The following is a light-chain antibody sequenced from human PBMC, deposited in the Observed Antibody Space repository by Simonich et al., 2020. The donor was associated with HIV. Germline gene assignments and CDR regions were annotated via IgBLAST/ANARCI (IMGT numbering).Light chain of an antibody. J-gene: IGKJ5*01. CDR2: GAS. Sequence: EIVMTQSPATLSVSPGERATLSCRASQGVSSDLAWYQQKLGQAPRLLIYGASTRATGIPARFSGSGSGTEFTLTISSMQSEDFAVYYCQQYNNWPITFGQGTRLEIK. V-gene: IGKV3-15*01. CDR1: QGVSSD. CDR3: QQYNNWPIT.